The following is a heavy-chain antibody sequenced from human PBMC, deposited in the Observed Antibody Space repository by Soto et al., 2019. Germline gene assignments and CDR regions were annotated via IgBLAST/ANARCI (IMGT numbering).Heavy chain of an antibody. CDR1: GGSISDNW. J-gene: IGHJ4*02. Sequence: QVQLQESGPGLVKPSGTLSLTCAVSGGSISDNWWSWVRQPPGKGLEWIGEICHTGTTHYNPSLWSRVTIAIVKPKYHSSLNSSSVTAADTAVYYCSKHIAVPRTRGFDFWGQGTLVTVFS. CDR2: ICHTGTT. CDR3: SKHIAVPRTRGFDF. V-gene: IGHV4-4*02. D-gene: IGHD2-21*01.